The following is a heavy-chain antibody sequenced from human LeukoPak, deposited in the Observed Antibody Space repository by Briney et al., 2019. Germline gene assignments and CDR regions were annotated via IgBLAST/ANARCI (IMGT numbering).Heavy chain of an antibody. J-gene: IGHJ4*02. CDR2: MNPNSGYT. V-gene: IGHV1-8*03. D-gene: IGHD6-19*01. CDR3: ARVAGSIDY. CDR1: GCTFTTYD. Sequence: ASVKVSCKASGCTFTTYDINWVRPATGQGLAWMGWMNPNSGYTGYAQKFQGRVTITRDTSISTAYMELSSLRSEDTAVYYCARVAGSIDYWGQGTLVTVSS.